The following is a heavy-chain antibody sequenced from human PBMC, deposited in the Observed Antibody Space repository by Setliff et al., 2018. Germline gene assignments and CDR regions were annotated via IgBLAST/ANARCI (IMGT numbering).Heavy chain of an antibody. D-gene: IGHD6-13*01. CDR3: ARHRAGHIAALDY. V-gene: IGHV4-30-2*03. CDR1: GGSISSGGYS. Sequence: PSETLSLTCAVSGGSISSGGYSWSWIRQPPGKGLEWIGYIYYSGSTYYNPSLKSRVTISVDTSKNQFSLKLSSVTAADTAVYYCARHRAGHIAALDYWGQGTLVTVSS. J-gene: IGHJ4*02. CDR2: IYYSGST.